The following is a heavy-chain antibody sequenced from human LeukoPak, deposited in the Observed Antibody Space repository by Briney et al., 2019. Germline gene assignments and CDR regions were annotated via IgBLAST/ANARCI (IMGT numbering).Heavy chain of an antibody. V-gene: IGHV1-3*01. CDR1: GYTFTSYA. CDR2: INAGNGNT. J-gene: IGHJ4*02. D-gene: IGHD5-18*01. CDR3: ARGEGLDTAMVLFDY. Sequence: ASVKVSCKASGYTFTSYAMHWVRQAPGQRLEWMGWINAGNGNTKYSQKFQGRVTITRDTSASTAYMELSSLRSEDTAVYYCARGEGLDTAMVLFDYWGQGTLVTVSS.